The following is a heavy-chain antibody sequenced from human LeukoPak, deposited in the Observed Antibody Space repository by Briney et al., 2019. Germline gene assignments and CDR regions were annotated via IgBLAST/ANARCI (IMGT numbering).Heavy chain of an antibody. CDR2: ISSSSSNI. Sequence: RGGSLRLSCVDSGCTFSSYSMNWVRQAPGKGLEWVSYISSSSSNIYYADSVKGRFTISRDNAKNSLYLQMNSLRDEDTAVYYCARDGGYYYGSGRQYYFDYWGQGTLVTVSS. D-gene: IGHD3-10*01. CDR1: GCTFSSYS. V-gene: IGHV3-48*02. J-gene: IGHJ4*02. CDR3: ARDGGYYYGSGRQYYFDY.